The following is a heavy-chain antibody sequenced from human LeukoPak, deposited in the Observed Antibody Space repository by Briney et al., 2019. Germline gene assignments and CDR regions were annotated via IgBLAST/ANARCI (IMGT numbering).Heavy chain of an antibody. V-gene: IGHV4-59*08. D-gene: IGHD3-3*01. Sequence: SETLSLTFTVSGGSISSYYWSWIRQPPGKGLEWIGNIYHSGSTYYNPSLKSRVIISVDTSKNHFSLKLSSVTAADTAVYYCARAPNYDFWSGYLDYWGQGTLVTVSS. CDR1: GGSISSYY. CDR3: ARAPNYDFWSGYLDY. J-gene: IGHJ4*02. CDR2: IYHSGST.